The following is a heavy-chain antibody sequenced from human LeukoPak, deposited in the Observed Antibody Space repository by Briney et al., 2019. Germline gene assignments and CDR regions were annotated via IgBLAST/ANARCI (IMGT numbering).Heavy chain of an antibody. CDR1: GYTFTNSD. Sequence: ASVKVSCKTSGYTFTNSDINWVRQAPGQGLEWMGWINPNSGGTNYAQKFQGRVTMTRDTSISTAYMELSRLRSDDTAVYYCARAHGAAAWFDPWGQGTLVTVSS. CDR2: INPNSGGT. D-gene: IGHD6-13*01. J-gene: IGHJ5*02. CDR3: ARAHGAAAWFDP. V-gene: IGHV1-2*02.